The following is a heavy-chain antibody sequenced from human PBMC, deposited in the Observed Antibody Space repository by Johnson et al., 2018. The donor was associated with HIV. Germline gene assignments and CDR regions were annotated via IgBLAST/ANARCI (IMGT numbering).Heavy chain of an antibody. CDR1: GFTFSNYA. D-gene: IGHD3-3*01. CDR2: ISYDGSNK. V-gene: IGHV3-30-3*01. Sequence: QVQLVESGGGVVQPGRSPRLSCAASGFTFSNYAMYWVRQAPGKGLEWVAAISYDGSNKYYADSVKDRFTISRDNSKNTLYLQMNSLRAEDTAVYYCAKEGADYNFWSGYSSNAFDIWGQGTMVTVSP. CDR3: AKEGADYNFWSGYSSNAFDI. J-gene: IGHJ3*02.